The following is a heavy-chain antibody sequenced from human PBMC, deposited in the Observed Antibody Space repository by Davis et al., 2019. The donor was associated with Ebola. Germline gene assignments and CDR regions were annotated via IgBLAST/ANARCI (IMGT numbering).Heavy chain of an antibody. CDR3: ARVRREGSGWPFYYFDY. CDR1: GFTFMTYE. CDR2: ITYNGGAT. Sequence: GESLKISCEASGFTFMTYEMNWVRQAPGKGLEWVSYITYNGGATFYADSVRGRFTISRDNAKRSLYLQMNSLRAEDTALYYCARVRREGSGWPFYYFDYWGQGTLVTVSS. D-gene: IGHD6-19*01. J-gene: IGHJ4*02. V-gene: IGHV3-48*03.